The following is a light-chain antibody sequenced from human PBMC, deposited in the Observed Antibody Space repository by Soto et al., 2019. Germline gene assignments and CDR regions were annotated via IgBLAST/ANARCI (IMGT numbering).Light chain of an antibody. CDR3: TSHNSPTPNV. V-gene: IGLV2-14*03. J-gene: IGLJ1*01. CDR1: SSDVGGFSS. Sequence: QSVLTQPASVSGPPGQSITISCTGTSSDVGGFSSVSWYQLRPGTAPKLILYDVVDLPSGGSYRFSGSQSGTSASRPVSGLQAADEADSFSTSHNSPTPNVFVRETKV. CDR2: DVV.